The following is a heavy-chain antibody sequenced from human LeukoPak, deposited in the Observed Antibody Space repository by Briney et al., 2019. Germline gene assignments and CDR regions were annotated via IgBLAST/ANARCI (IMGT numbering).Heavy chain of an antibody. Sequence: PGGSLRLSCAASGFTFSSYAMSWVRQAPGKGLEWVSAISGSGGSTYYADSVKGRFTISRDNAKNSLYLQMNSLRAEDTAVYYCARDGDRNWFDPWGQGTLVTVSS. CDR3: ARDGDRNWFDP. V-gene: IGHV3-23*01. D-gene: IGHD2-21*01. J-gene: IGHJ5*02. CDR2: ISGSGGST. CDR1: GFTFSSYA.